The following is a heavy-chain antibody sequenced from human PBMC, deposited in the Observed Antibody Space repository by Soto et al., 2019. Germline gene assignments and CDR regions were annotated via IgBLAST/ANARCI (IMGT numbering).Heavy chain of an antibody. CDR1: GYSFTDYY. CDR2: INPKSGGT. V-gene: IGHV1-2*02. J-gene: IGHJ4*02. Sequence: GASVKVSCKASGYSFTDYYLHWVRQAPGQGLEWLGWINPKSGGTNYAQRFEDRVNLTRDTSLGTAYLELTSLRSDDTAVYYCARVISPAGDYWVQGTLVTVSS. CDR3: ARVISPAGDY.